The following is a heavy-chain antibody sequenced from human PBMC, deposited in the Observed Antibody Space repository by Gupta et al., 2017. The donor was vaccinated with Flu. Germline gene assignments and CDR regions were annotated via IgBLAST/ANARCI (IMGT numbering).Heavy chain of an antibody. CDR3: AREAAHRFSRYYDSSVSPTPTKFYI. Sequence: QVQLVQSGAEVKKAGSSVQISCMASGGTFSSYAIRWVRQAPGQGLEGMGGVLPIVGTANDAHKFQGRVTSTADDSTSTAYMELSSLRSEDTAVYYCAREAAHRFSRYYDSSVSPTPTKFYIWGQGTIVTVSS. CDR2: VLPIVGTA. CDR1: GGTFSSYA. D-gene: IGHD3-22*01. J-gene: IGHJ3*02. V-gene: IGHV1-69*01.